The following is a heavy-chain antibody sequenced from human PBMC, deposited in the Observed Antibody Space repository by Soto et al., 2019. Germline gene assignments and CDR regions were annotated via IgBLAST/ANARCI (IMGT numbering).Heavy chain of an antibody. D-gene: IGHD5-12*01. CDR3: ARDLLHQGTWLQFSNWFHP. V-gene: IGHV1-18*01. J-gene: IGHJ5*02. CDR2: ISAYNGNT. CDR1: GYTFTSYG. Sequence: ASVKVSCKASGYTFTSYGISWVRQAPGQGLEWMGWISAYNGNTNYAQKLQGRVTMTTDTSTSTAYMELRSLRSDDTAVYYCARDLLHQGTWLQFSNWFHPWGQGTMVTVSS.